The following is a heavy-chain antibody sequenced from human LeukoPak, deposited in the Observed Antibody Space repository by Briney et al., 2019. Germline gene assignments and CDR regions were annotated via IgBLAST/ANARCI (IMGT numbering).Heavy chain of an antibody. CDR1: GGSISSGSYY. J-gene: IGHJ3*02. CDR3: ARAYYGDLFTTFFDI. CDR2: IYTSGST. D-gene: IGHD4-17*01. Sequence: PSQTLSLTCTVSGGSISSGSYYWSWIRQPAGKGLEWIGRIYTSGSTNYNPSLKSRVTISVDTSKNQFSLKLSSVTAADTAVYYCARAYYGDLFTTFFDIWGQGTMVTVSS. V-gene: IGHV4-61*02.